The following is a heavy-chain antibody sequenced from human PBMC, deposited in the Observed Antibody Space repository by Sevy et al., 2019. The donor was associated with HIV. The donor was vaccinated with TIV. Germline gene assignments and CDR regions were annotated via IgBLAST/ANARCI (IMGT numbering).Heavy chain of an antibody. Sequence: SETLSLTCAVYGGSFSGYYWSWIRQPPGKGLEWIGEINHSGSTNYNPSLKSRVTISVDTSKNQFSLKVTSVTAADTAVYYCARGRDSGYDYDGHFEYWGQGTLVTVSS. CDR1: GGSFSGYY. J-gene: IGHJ4*02. D-gene: IGHD5-12*01. CDR3: ARGRDSGYDYDGHFEY. V-gene: IGHV4-34*01. CDR2: INHSGST.